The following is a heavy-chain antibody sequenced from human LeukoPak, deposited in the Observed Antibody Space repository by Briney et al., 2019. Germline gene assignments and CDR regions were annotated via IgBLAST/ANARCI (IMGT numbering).Heavy chain of an antibody. D-gene: IGHD4-17*01. V-gene: IGHV3-53*05. CDR1: GFTVSSNY. J-gene: IGHJ6*02. Sequence: PGGSLRLSCAASGFTVSSNYMSWVRQAPGKGLEWVSVIYSGGSTYYADSVKGRFTISRDNSKNTLYLQMNSLRAEDTAVYYCAKDKNPPTVTTIGYYGMDVWGQGTTVTVSS. CDR3: AKDKNPPTVTTIGYYGMDV. CDR2: IYSGGST.